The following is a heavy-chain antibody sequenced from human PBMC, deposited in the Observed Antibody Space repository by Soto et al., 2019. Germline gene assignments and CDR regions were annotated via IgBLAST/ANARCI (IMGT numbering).Heavy chain of an antibody. CDR3: ARGLHSLFDY. J-gene: IGHJ4*02. D-gene: IGHD2-21*01. Sequence: LRLSCAASGFTFSNYGMHWVRQAPGKGLEWVAVIWYDGNNKYYADSVKGRFTISRDNSNNTLYVQMTSLRAEDTAVYYCARGLHSLFDYWGQGTLVTVSS. V-gene: IGHV3-33*01. CDR2: IWYDGNNK. CDR1: GFTFSNYG.